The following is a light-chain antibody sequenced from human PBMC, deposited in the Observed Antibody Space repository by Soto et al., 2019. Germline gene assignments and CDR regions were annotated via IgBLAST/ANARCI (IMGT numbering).Light chain of an antibody. CDR2: DAS. V-gene: IGKV3-15*01. Sequence: VMTQSPVSLCVSPGERVTLSCRASQPISNNLAWYQQKPGQAPRLLIFDASTRATGIPARFSGSGSGTEFTLTISSLQSEDFATYYCQQANDWPPTFGQGT. CDR1: QPISNN. CDR3: QQANDWPPT. J-gene: IGKJ1*01.